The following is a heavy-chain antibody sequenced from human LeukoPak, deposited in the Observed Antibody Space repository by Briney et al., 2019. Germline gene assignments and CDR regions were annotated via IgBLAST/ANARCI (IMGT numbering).Heavy chain of an antibody. Sequence: GGSLRLSCGVSGFTFSDYWMHWVRQAPGKGLVWVSRINTDGSSTSYADSVKGRFTISRDNAKNTLYLRMNSLRADDTAVYYCARTRRNSGSYYGDYWGQGTLVTVSS. D-gene: IGHD1-26*01. J-gene: IGHJ4*02. CDR3: ARTRRNSGSYYGDY. V-gene: IGHV3-74*01. CDR2: INTDGSST. CDR1: GFTFSDYW.